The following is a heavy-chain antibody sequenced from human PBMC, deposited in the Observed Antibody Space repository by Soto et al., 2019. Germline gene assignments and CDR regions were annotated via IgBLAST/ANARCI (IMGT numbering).Heavy chain of an antibody. CDR2: ISGSGGST. J-gene: IGHJ4*02. Sequence: EVQLLESGGGLVQPGGSLRLSCAASGFTFSSYAMSWVRQAPGKGLEWVSAISGSGGSTYYADSVKGRFTISRDNSKNTLHLQMISLRAEDTAVYYCAKFNLYCTNGVCYRYYFDYWGQGTLVTVSS. CDR3: AKFNLYCTNGVCYRYYFDY. CDR1: GFTFSSYA. V-gene: IGHV3-23*01. D-gene: IGHD2-8*01.